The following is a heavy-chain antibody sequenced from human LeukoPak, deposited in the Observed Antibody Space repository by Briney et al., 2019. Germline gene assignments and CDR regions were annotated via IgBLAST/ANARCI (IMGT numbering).Heavy chain of an antibody. J-gene: IGHJ4*02. Sequence: NTSETLSLTCTVSGGSISSYYWSWIRQPPGKGLEWIGYIHNSGSINYNPSLKSRVTISVDTSRNQFSLKVSSVTAADTAVYYCARASYSSSWYAVDNWGQGTLVTVSS. CDR3: ARASYSSSWYAVDN. CDR2: IHNSGSI. CDR1: GGSISSYY. V-gene: IGHV4-59*08. D-gene: IGHD6-13*01.